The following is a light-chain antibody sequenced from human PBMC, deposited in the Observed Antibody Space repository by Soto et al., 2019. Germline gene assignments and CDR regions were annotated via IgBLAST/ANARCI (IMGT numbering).Light chain of an antibody. Sequence: QSVLTQPPSASGTPGQRVTISCSGSSSNIGSNTVNWYQQLPGTAPKLLICSNNQRPSGVPDRFSGSKSGTSASLAISGLQSEDEADYYCAAWDDSLNGLFCGGTKLTVL. CDR1: SSNIGSNT. CDR3: AAWDDSLNGL. CDR2: SNN. J-gene: IGLJ2*01. V-gene: IGLV1-44*01.